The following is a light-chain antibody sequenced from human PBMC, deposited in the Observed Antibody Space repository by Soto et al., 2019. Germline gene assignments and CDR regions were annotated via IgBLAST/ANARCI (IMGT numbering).Light chain of an antibody. Sequence: EIVMTQSPATLSVSPGERATLSCRASQSVHSDLAWYQQKPGQPPRLLIYGASTRATGIPARFSGSGSGTEFPLSLSRLQSEDFAVYYCQQYNIWPPWTFGQGTRVEFK. CDR2: GAS. J-gene: IGKJ1*01. V-gene: IGKV3-15*01. CDR1: QSVHSD. CDR3: QQYNIWPPWT.